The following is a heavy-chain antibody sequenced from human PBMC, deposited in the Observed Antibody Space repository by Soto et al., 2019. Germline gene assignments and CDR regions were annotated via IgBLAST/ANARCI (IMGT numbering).Heavy chain of an antibody. CDR1: GFTFSSYG. CDR2: IWYDGSNK. CDR3: ARDYDRSGYPRYYFDY. V-gene: IGHV3-33*01. D-gene: IGHD3-22*01. Sequence: QVQLVESGGGVVQPGRSLGLSCAASGFTFSSYGMHWVRQAPGKGLEWVAVIWYDGSNKYYADSVKGRFTISRDNSKNTLYLQMNSLRAEDTAVYYCARDYDRSGYPRYYFDYWGQGTLVTVSS. J-gene: IGHJ4*02.